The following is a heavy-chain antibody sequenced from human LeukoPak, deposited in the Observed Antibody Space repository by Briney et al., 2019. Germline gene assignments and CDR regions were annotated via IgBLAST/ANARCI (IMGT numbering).Heavy chain of an antibody. CDR2: IYHSGST. D-gene: IGHD5-12*01. V-gene: IGHV4-30-2*01. CDR1: GGSISSGGYS. Sequence: PSQTLSLTCAVSGGSISSGGYSWSWIRQPPGKGLEWIGYIYHSGSTHYNPSLKSRVTISVDRSKNQFSLKLSSVTAADTAVYYCAREKLSAGYSGYIDYWGQGTLVTVSS. CDR3: AREKLSAGYSGYIDY. J-gene: IGHJ4*02.